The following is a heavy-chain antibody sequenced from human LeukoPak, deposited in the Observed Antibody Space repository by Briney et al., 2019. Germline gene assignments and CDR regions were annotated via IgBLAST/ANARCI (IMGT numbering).Heavy chain of an antibody. CDR3: ARAKPKNMVRGLIMRRESRYYFDY. Sequence: GGSLRLSCTASGFIFSNHGMNWVRQAPGKGLEWISYISSTSADIYYVDSVKGRFTISRDNAKNSLYLQMNSLRAEDTAVYYCARAKPKNMVRGLIMRRESRYYFDYWGQGTLVTVSS. CDR2: ISSTSADI. D-gene: IGHD3-10*01. J-gene: IGHJ4*02. CDR1: GFIFSNHG. V-gene: IGHV3-21*05.